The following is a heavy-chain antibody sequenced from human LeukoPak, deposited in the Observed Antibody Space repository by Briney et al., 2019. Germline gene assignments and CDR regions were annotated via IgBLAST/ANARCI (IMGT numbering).Heavy chain of an antibody. CDR2: ISSSSSYI. J-gene: IGHJ4*02. CDR3: AKSHGAGRYYPLEY. V-gene: IGHV3-21*04. D-gene: IGHD3-10*01. CDR1: GFTFSSYS. Sequence: PGGSLRLSCAASGFTFSSYSMNWVRQAPGKGLEWVSSISSSSSYIYYADSVKGRFTIPRDNAKNSLYLQMNSLRAEDTALYYCAKSHGAGRYYPLEYWGQGTLLTVSS.